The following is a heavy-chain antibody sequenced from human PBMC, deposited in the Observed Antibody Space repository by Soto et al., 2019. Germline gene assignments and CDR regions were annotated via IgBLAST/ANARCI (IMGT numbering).Heavy chain of an antibody. CDR3: ARGYRTRWYRFDL. J-gene: IGHJ5*02. Sequence: SETLSLTCTVSAGSVSGDTHYWSWIRQPPGKGLEWIGYIYNSGSTNYNPSLKSRVTISVDTSKNQFSLKLSSVTAADTAVYYFARGYRTRWYRFDLWGRGTLVPGSS. D-gene: IGHD6-13*01. CDR2: IYNSGST. CDR1: AGSVSGDTHY. V-gene: IGHV4-61*01.